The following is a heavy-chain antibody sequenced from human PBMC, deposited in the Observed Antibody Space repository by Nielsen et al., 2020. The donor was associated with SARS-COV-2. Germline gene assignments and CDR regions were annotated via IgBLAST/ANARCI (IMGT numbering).Heavy chain of an antibody. J-gene: IGHJ4*02. V-gene: IGHV1-18*01. CDR2: ISAYNGNT. CDR3: ARGTYYYDSSPSDY. D-gene: IGHD3-22*01. CDR1: GYTFTSYA. Sequence: SVKVSCKASGYTFTSYAMNWVRQAPGQGLEWMGWISAYNGNTNYAQKLQGRVTMTTDTSTSTAYMELRSLRSDDTAVYYCARGTYYYDSSPSDYWGQGTLVTVSS.